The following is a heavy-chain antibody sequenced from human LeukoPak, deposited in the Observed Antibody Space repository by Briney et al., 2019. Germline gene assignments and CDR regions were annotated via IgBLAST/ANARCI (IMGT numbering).Heavy chain of an antibody. Sequence: GGSLRLSCAASGFTFSSYGMHWVRQAPGKGLEWVAVIWYGGSNKYYADSVKGRFTISRDNSKNTLYLQMNSLRAEDTAVYYCAKARSRNRGAFDIWGQGTMVTVSS. CDR1: GFTFSSYG. J-gene: IGHJ3*02. V-gene: IGHV3-30*02. CDR3: AKARSRNRGAFDI. D-gene: IGHD1-14*01. CDR2: IWYGGSNK.